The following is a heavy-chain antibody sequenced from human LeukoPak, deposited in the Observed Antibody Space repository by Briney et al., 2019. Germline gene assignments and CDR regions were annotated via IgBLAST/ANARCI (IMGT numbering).Heavy chain of an antibody. CDR2: INSDGSST. Sequence: GGSLRLSCAASGFTFSSYWMHWLRQAPGKGLVWVSRINSDGSSTSYADSVKGRFTISRDNAKNTLYLQMNSLRAEDTAVYYCARRVTIFGVVIKFYNWFDPWGQGTLVTVSS. D-gene: IGHD3-3*01. CDR3: ARRVTIFGVVIKFYNWFDP. CDR1: GFTFSSYW. V-gene: IGHV3-74*01. J-gene: IGHJ5*02.